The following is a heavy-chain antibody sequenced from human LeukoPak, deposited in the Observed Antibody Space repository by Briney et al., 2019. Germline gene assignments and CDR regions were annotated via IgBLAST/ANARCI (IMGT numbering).Heavy chain of an antibody. D-gene: IGHD2-21*02. CDR2: ISSSSGTI. CDR3: ARSCGGDCYQMDYYYYMDV. CDR1: GFTFSSYS. J-gene: IGHJ6*03. V-gene: IGHV3-48*01. Sequence: GGSLRLSCAASGFTFSSYSMNWVRQAPGKGLEWVSYISSSSGTIYYADSVKGRFTISRDNAKNSLYLQMNSLRAEDTAAYYCARSCGGDCYQMDYYYYMDVWGKGTTVTVSS.